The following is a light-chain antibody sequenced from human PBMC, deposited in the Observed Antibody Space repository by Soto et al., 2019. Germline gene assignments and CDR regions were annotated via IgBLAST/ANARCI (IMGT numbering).Light chain of an antibody. CDR2: GAS. CDR1: QSVSSSY. J-gene: IGKJ1*01. CDR3: QQYGRSPPVK. V-gene: IGKV3-20*01. Sequence: EIVLTQSPGTLSLSPGDRATLSCRASQSVSSSYLAWYQQKPGQAPRLLIYGASTRAAGIPDRFSGSGSGTDFTLTISRLEPEDFAVYYCQQYGRSPPVKFGQGTKVDIK.